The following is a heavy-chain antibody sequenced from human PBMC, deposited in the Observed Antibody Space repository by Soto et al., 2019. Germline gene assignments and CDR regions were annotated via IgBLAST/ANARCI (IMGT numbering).Heavy chain of an antibody. CDR3: ARSGYSYGPFDY. J-gene: IGHJ4*02. D-gene: IGHD5-18*01. CDR2: IYSGGST. CDR1: GFTVSSTY. V-gene: IGHV3-53*01. Sequence: EVQLVESGGGLIQPGGFLRLSCAASGFTVSSTYMSWVRQAPGKGLEWVSVIYSGGSTYYADSVKGRFTISRDNSKNTMYLQMNSLRAEDTAVYYCARSGYSYGPFDYWGQGTLVTVSS.